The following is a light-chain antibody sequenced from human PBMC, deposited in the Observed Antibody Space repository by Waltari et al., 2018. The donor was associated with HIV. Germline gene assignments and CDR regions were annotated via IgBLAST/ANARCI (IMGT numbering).Light chain of an antibody. V-gene: IGLV3-21*02. CDR3: QVWDSSSDHPV. J-gene: IGLJ2*01. CDR1: NIGSKS. CDR2: DDS. Sequence: SYVLTQPPSVSVAPGQTARITCGGNNIGSKSVHWYQQKPGQAPVLVVYDDSDRRSGIPERFSGSNSGNTATLTISRVEAGDEADYYCQVWDSSSDHPVFGGGTKLTVL.